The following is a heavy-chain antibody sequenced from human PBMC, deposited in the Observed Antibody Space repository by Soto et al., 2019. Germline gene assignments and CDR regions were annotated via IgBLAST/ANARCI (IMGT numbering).Heavy chain of an antibody. Sequence: DVQLVESGGGLVQPGGSLRLSCAASGFTFRNYWMNWVRQAPGKGLEGVANIREDGSDKYYVESVEGRFTISRDNARNSLHLQMDSLRADDTAVYYCARGFCYSNYCYIDPWGQGTQVTVSS. D-gene: IGHD4-4*01. CDR1: GFTFRNYW. CDR2: IREDGSDK. V-gene: IGHV3-7*01. CDR3: ARGFCYSNYCYIDP. J-gene: IGHJ5*02.